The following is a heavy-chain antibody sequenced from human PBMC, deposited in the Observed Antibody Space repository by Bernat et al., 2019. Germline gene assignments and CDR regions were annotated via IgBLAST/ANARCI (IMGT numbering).Heavy chain of an antibody. J-gene: IGHJ3*02. V-gene: IGHV4-59*08. CDR1: GGSTSTYY. D-gene: IGHD3-3*01. CDR2: IYHSGSA. CDR3: ARTPWSGGLNNAFDI. Sequence: QVHLQESGPGLVRPSQTLSLTCTVSGGSTSTYYWTWIRQPPGKGLEWIGQIYHSGSANYSPSLRSRVTISIDTSKKQFSLRLTSVTAADTAMYYCARTPWSGGLNNAFDIWGQGTMVTVSS.